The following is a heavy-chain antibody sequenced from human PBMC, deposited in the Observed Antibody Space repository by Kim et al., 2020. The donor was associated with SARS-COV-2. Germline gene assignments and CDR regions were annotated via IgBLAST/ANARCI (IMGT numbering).Heavy chain of an antibody. CDR2: IKEDGSEK. J-gene: IGHJ3*02. Sequence: GGSLRLSCVGSEFTFSNSWMNWVRQAPGKGLEWVANIKEDGSEKYYIDSVKGRFTVSRDNAKNSLFLQMNSLRAEDTAVYYCVTETLPDRIGWYTGFCIWGQERMVTVSS. CDR1: EFTFSNSW. CDR3: VTETLPDRIGWYTGFCI. V-gene: IGHV3-7*01. D-gene: IGHD6-19*01.